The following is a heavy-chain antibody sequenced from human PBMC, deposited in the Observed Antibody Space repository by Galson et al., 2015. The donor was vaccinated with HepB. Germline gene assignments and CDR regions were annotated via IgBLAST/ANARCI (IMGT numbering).Heavy chain of an antibody. J-gene: IGHJ5*02. CDR3: ARRGDSSSWYPSTFDP. Sequence: ETLSLTCTVSGGSISSSSYYWGWIRQPPGKGLEWIGSIYYSGSTYYNPSLKSRVTISVDTSKNQFSLKLSSVTAADTAVYYCARRGDSSSWYPSTFDPWGQGTLVTVSS. V-gene: IGHV4-39*01. CDR2: IYYSGST. CDR1: GGSISSSSYY. D-gene: IGHD6-13*01.